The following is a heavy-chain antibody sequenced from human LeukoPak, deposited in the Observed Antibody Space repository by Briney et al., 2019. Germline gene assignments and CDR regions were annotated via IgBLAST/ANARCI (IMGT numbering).Heavy chain of an antibody. CDR2: IYYSGST. CDR3: AKVSVPAARGDIAFDI. CDR1: GGSISSYY. J-gene: IGHJ3*02. D-gene: IGHD2-2*01. V-gene: IGHV4-59*01. Sequence: PSETLSLTCTVSGGSISSYYWSWIRQPPGKGLEWIGYIYYSGSTNYNPSLKSRVTISVDTSKNQFSLKLSSVTAADTAVYYCAKVSVPAARGDIAFDIWGQGTMVTVSS.